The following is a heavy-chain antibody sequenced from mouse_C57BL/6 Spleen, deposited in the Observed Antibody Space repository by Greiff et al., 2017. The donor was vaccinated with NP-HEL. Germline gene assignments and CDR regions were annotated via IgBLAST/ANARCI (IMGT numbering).Heavy chain of an antibody. CDR2: IDPSDSYT. Sequence: QVQLQQPGAELVMPGASVKLSCKASGYTFTSSWMHWVKPRPGPGLEWIGEIDPSDSYTNYNQKFKGKSTLTVDKSSSTAYMQLSSLTSEDSAVYYCASKTLFAYWGQGTLVTVSA. CDR1: GYTFTSSW. V-gene: IGHV1-69*01. J-gene: IGHJ3*01. CDR3: ASKTLFAY.